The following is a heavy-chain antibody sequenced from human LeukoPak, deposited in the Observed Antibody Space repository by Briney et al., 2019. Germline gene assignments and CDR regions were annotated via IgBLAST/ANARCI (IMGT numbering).Heavy chain of an antibody. CDR1: GGSISSGGYY. Sequence: PSETLSLTCTVSGGSISSGGYYWSWIRQHPGKGLEWIGYIYYSGSTYYNPSLESRVTISVDTSKNQFSLKLSSVTAADTAVYYCARDMVRGVMYSWFDPWGQGTLVTVSS. CDR2: IYYSGST. CDR3: ARDMVRGVMYSWFDP. D-gene: IGHD3-10*01. J-gene: IGHJ5*02. V-gene: IGHV4-31*03.